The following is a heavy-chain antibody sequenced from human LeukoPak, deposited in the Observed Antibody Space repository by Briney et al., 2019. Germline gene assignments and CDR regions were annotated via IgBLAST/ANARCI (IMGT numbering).Heavy chain of an antibody. D-gene: IGHD3-16*02. V-gene: IGHV3-23*01. J-gene: IGHJ4*02. CDR1: GLTVRSNY. CDR3: ANRPGGVIVPADY. CDR2: ISGSGGST. Sequence: PGGSLRLSCAVSGLTVRSNYMSWVRQAPGKGLEWVSAISGSGGSTYYADSVKGRFTISRDNSKNTLYLQMNSLRAEDTAAYYCANRPGGVIVPADYWGQGTLVTVSS.